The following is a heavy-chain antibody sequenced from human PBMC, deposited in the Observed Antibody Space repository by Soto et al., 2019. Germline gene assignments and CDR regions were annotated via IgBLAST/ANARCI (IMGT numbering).Heavy chain of an antibody. CDR3: ARLKRITIFGVVYSGWFDP. Sequence: QVQLQESGPGLVKPSETLSLTCTVSGGSISSYYWSWIRQPPGKGLEWIGYIYYSGSTNYNPSLKSRVTISVDTSKNQFSLKLSSVTAADTAVYYCARLKRITIFGVVYSGWFDPWGQGTLVTVSS. J-gene: IGHJ5*02. CDR2: IYYSGST. CDR1: GGSISSYY. D-gene: IGHD3-3*01. V-gene: IGHV4-59*08.